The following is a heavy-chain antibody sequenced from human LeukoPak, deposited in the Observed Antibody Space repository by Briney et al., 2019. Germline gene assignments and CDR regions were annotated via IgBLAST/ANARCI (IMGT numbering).Heavy chain of an antibody. Sequence: PSGTLSLTCAVSGGSISSSNWWSWVRQPPGKGLEWIGAIYHSGSTNYNPSLKSRVTISVDKSKNQFSLKLSSVTAADTAVYYCARGTRLMVRGVIINGGFDYWGQGTLVTVSS. V-gene: IGHV4-4*02. CDR2: IYHSGST. D-gene: IGHD3-10*01. CDR3: ARGTRLMVRGVIINGGFDY. CDR1: GGSISSSNW. J-gene: IGHJ4*02.